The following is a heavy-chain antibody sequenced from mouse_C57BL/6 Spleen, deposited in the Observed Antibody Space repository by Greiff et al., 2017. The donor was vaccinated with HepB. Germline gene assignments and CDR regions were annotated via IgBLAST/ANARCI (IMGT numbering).Heavy chain of an antibody. CDR2: ISDGGSYT. CDR1: GFTFSSYA. Sequence: EVMLVESGGGLVKPGGSLKLSCAASGFTFSSYAMSWVRQTPEKRLEWVATISDGGSYTYYPDNVKGRFTISRDNAKNNLYLQMSHLKSEDTAMYYCARDLGDYDDSPFAYWGQGTLVTVSA. V-gene: IGHV5-4*01. J-gene: IGHJ3*01. D-gene: IGHD2-4*01. CDR3: ARDLGDYDDSPFAY.